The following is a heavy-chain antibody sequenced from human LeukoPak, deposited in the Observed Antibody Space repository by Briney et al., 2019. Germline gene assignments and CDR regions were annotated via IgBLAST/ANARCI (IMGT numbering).Heavy chain of an antibody. J-gene: IGHJ5*02. D-gene: IGHD3-10*01. V-gene: IGHV3-30*02. CDR2: IRFDGSNK. Sequence: GGSLRLSCAASGFTFSSYGMHWVRQAPGKGLEWVAFIRFDGSNKYYSDSVKGRFTISRDSSKNTLYLQMNSLRAEDTAVYYCARETVTMVRGARGNWFDPWGQGTLVTVSS. CDR3: ARETVTMVRGARGNWFDP. CDR1: GFTFSSYG.